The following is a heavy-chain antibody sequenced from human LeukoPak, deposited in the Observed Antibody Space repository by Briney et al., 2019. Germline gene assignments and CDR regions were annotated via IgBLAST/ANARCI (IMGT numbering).Heavy chain of an antibody. CDR2: IYYSGST. CDR3: ARDWGVSARPGYMDV. Sequence: SETLSLTCTVSGGSISSYYWSWIRQPPGKGLEWIGYIYYSGSTSYNPSLKSRVTISVDTSKNQFSLRLRSVTAADTAVYYCARDWGVSARPGYMDVWGKGTTVTVSS. J-gene: IGHJ6*03. D-gene: IGHD6-6*01. CDR1: GGSISSYY. V-gene: IGHV4-59*01.